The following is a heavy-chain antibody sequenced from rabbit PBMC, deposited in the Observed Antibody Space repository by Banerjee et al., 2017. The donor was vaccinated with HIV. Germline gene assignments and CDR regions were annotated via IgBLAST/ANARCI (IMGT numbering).Heavy chain of an antibody. V-gene: IGHV1S47*01. CDR3: ARDLDASITGYAFNL. Sequence: QQQLEESGGGLVKPGASLTLTCTASGFGFSSDAMCWVRQAPGKRPEWIACIYNGDGSTYYASWAKGRFTISRASSTTVTLQMTSLTAADTATYFCARDLDASITGYAFNLWGPGTLVTVS. J-gene: IGHJ4*01. CDR2: IYNGDGST. CDR1: GFGFSSDA. D-gene: IGHD1-1*01.